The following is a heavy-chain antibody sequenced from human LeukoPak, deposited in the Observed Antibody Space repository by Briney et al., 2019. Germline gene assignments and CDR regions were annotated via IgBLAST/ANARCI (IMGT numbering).Heavy chain of an antibody. V-gene: IGHV3-30*04. CDR1: GFTFSSYA. Sequence: LSGGSLRLSCAASGFTFSSYAMHWVRQAPGKGLEWVAVISYDGSNKYYADSVKGRFTISRDNSKNTLYLQMNSLRAEDTAVYYCARALYYDFWSGYPYYFDYWGQGTLVTVSS. D-gene: IGHD3-3*01. CDR3: ARALYYDFWSGYPYYFDY. CDR2: ISYDGSNK. J-gene: IGHJ4*02.